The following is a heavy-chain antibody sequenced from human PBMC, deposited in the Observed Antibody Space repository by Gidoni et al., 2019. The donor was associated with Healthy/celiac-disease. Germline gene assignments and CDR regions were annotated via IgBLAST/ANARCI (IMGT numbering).Heavy chain of an antibody. D-gene: IGHD3-10*01. J-gene: IGHJ6*02. CDR2: IYPGDSDT. V-gene: IGHV5-51*01. CDR3: ARSGSGSGSYYPYYYYYYGMDV. Sequence: AEVKKPGESLKISCKGSGYSFTSYWIGWVRQMPGKGLEWMGIIYPGDSDTRYSPSFQGQVTISADKSISTAYLQWSSLKASDTAMYYCARSGSGSGSYYPYYYYYYGMDVWGQGTTVTVSS. CDR1: GYSFTSYW.